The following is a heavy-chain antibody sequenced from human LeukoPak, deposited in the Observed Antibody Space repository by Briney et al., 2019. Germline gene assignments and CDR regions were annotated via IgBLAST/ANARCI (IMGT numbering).Heavy chain of an antibody. D-gene: IGHD4/OR15-4a*01. J-gene: IGHJ4*02. Sequence: PGGSLRLSCAASGFTFNNYWMGWVRQAPGKGLEWVANIKHDGSEKHYVDSAKGRFIISRDNAKNSLYLQMNSLRGEDTAIYYCARCGSYGSKAPDYWGRGTLVTVSS. CDR2: IKHDGSEK. V-gene: IGHV3-7*03. CDR3: ARCGSYGSKAPDY. CDR1: GFTFNNYW.